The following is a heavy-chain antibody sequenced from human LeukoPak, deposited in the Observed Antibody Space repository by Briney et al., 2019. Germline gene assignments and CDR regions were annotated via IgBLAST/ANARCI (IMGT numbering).Heavy chain of an antibody. J-gene: IGHJ6*03. CDR2: IYSGGST. CDR3: ATCSYYYDSSGYYYYYYMDV. D-gene: IGHD3-22*01. CDR1: GFTVSSNY. V-gene: IGHV3-53*01. Sequence: GGSLRLSCAASGFTVSSNYMSWVRQAPGKGLEWVSVIYSGGSTYYADSVEGRFTISRDNSKNTLYLQMNSLRAEDTAVYYCATCSYYYDSSGYYYYYYMDVWGKGTTVTVSS.